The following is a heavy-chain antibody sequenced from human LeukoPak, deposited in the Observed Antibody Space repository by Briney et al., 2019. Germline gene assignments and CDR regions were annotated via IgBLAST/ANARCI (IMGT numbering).Heavy chain of an antibody. V-gene: IGHV1-2*02. CDR2: ITPNSGGT. D-gene: IGHD3-22*01. CDR1: VYTFTGYY. CDR3: ARDRIDYYDSNAYYPNWFDP. Sequence: ASVTVSCKASVYTFTGYYIHWVRQAPGQGLEWMGWITPNSGGTNYAQKFQGRVTMTRDTSISTVYIELSRLRSDDTAVYYCARDRIDYYDSNAYYPNWFDPWGQGTLVTVSS. J-gene: IGHJ5*02.